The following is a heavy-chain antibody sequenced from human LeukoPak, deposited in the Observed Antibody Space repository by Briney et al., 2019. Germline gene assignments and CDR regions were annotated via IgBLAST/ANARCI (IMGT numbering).Heavy chain of an antibody. CDR2: IWYDGSNK. V-gene: IGHV3-33*01. CDR3: ARGRVDDAFDI. CDR1: GFTFSSYG. Sequence: QSGGSLRLSCAASGFTFSSYGMHWVRQAPGKGLEWVAVIWYDGSNKYYADSVKGRFTVSRDNSKNTVYLQMNSLRDEDTAVYYCARGRVDDAFDIWGQGTMVTVSS. J-gene: IGHJ3*02.